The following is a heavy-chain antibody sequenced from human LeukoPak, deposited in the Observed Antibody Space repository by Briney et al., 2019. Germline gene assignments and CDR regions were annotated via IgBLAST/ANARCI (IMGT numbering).Heavy chain of an antibody. D-gene: IGHD3-16*01. Sequence: PSETLSLTCTVSGGSISSYYWSWLRQPPGKGLEWIGYIYYSGSTNYNSSLKSRVTISVDTSKNQFSLKLSSVTAADTAVYYCARGLGLDAFDIWGQGTMVTVSS. CDR3: ARGLGLDAFDI. J-gene: IGHJ3*02. CDR1: GGSISSYY. V-gene: IGHV4-59*01. CDR2: IYYSGST.